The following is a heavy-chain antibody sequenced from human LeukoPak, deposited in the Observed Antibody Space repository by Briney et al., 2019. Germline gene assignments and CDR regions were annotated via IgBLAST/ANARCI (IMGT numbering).Heavy chain of an antibody. CDR2: INHSEST. CDR3: ARGRGYCSSTSCYAARYYYYGMDV. Sequence: PSETLSLTCAVYGGSFSGYYWSWIRQPPGKGLEWIVEINHSESTNYNPSLKSRVTISVDTSKNQFSLKPSSVTAADTAVYYCARGRGYCSSTSCYAARYYYYGMDVWGKGTTVTVSS. D-gene: IGHD2-2*01. V-gene: IGHV4-34*01. J-gene: IGHJ6*04. CDR1: GGSFSGYY.